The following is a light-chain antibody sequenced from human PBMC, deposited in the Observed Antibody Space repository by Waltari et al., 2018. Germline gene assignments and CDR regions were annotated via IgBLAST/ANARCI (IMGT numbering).Light chain of an antibody. Sequence: DIVMTQSPDSLAVSLGERATMNCKSSEYLLYSSSNKDYLAWYQQKPGQPPQLLIYWASTRVSGVPERFSGSGSETDFTLTINGLQAEDVAVYFCQQYYRTPLTFGGGTKVEI. CDR2: WAS. CDR3: QQYYRTPLT. CDR1: EYLLYSSSNKDY. J-gene: IGKJ4*01. V-gene: IGKV4-1*01.